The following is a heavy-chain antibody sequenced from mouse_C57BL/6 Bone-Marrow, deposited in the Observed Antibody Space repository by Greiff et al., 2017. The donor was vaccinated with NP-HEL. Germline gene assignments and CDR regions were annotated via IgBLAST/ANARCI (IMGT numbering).Heavy chain of an antibody. J-gene: IGHJ3*01. Sequence: VQLQQSGPELVKPGASVKISCKASGYAFSSSWMNWVKQRPGKGLEWIGRIYPGDGDTNYNGKFKGKATLTADKSSSTAYMQLSSLASEDCAVYFGARRGSLAYWGQGTLVTVSA. D-gene: IGHD3-1*01. CDR1: GYAFSSSW. CDR3: ARRGSLAY. V-gene: IGHV1-82*01. CDR2: IYPGDGDT.